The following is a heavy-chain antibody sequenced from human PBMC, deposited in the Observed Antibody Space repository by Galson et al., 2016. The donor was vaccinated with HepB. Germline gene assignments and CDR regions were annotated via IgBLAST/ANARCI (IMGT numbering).Heavy chain of an antibody. J-gene: IGHJ4*02. D-gene: IGHD2/OR15-2a*01. CDR2: ISGHNGNT. CDR1: GYTFTAYG. Sequence: SVKVSCKASGYTFTAYGITWVRQAPGQGLEWMGWISGHNGNTNYAQKFQGRVTMTTDTSTNTAYLELRNLRSDDSALYYCARDVQYRFDSWGQGTLVTVSS. CDR3: ARDVQYRFDS. V-gene: IGHV1-18*01.